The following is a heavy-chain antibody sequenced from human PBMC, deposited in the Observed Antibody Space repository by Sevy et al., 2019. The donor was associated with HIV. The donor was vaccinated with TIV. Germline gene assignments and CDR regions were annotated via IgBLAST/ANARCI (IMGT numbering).Heavy chain of an antibody. Sequence: ASVKVSCKASGYTFTGYYMHWVRQAPGQGLEWMGWINPNSGGTNYAQKFQGRVTMTRDTSISTAYMELSRLRSDDTAVYYCARSISKYCSSTSCFYNWFDPWGQGTLVTVYS. J-gene: IGHJ5*02. CDR1: GYTFTGYY. V-gene: IGHV1-2*02. CDR3: ARSISKYCSSTSCFYNWFDP. D-gene: IGHD2-2*01. CDR2: INPNSGGT.